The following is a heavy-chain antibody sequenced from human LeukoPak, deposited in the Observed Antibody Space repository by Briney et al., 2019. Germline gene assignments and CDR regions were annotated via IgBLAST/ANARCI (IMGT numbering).Heavy chain of an antibody. J-gene: IGHJ5*02. CDR3: ARIAVAGNNRNNWFDP. V-gene: IGHV3-11*04. CDR1: GFTFSDYY. CDR2: ISSSGSTI. D-gene: IGHD6-19*01. Sequence: GGSLRLSCAASGFTFSDYYMSWIRQAPGKGLEWVSYISSSGSTIYYADSVKGRFTISRDNAKNSLYLQMNSLRAEDTAVYYCARIAVAGNNRNNWFDPWGQGTLVTVSS.